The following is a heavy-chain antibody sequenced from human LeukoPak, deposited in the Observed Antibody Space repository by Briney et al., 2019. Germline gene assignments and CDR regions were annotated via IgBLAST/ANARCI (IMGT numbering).Heavy chain of an antibody. V-gene: IGHV3-21*01. J-gene: IGHJ4*02. D-gene: IGHD5-24*01. CDR3: ARVPLPGRDGYNQRGGDGDY. CDR2: ISSSSSYI. Sequence: GGSLRLSCAASGFTFSSYSMNWVRQAPGKGLEWVSSISSSSSYIYYADSVKGRFTISRDNAKNSLYLQMNSLRAEDTAVYYCARVPLPGRDGYNQRGGDGDYWGQGTLVTVSS. CDR1: GFTFSSYS.